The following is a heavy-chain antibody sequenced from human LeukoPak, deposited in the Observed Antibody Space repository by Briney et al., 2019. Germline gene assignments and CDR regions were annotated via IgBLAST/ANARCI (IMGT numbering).Heavy chain of an antibody. CDR1: GSSISSYY. D-gene: IGHD2-21*01. J-gene: IGHJ6*03. CDR2: IYNAGST. V-gene: IGHV4-59*08. CDR3: ARQLVAPPPKYYYYMDV. Sequence: SETLSLTCTVSGSSISSYYWSWIRQPPGKGLEWIGYIYNAGSTTYNPSLKSRVTMSVDTSKNQFSLKLNSVTPDDTAVYFCARQLVAPPPKYYYYMDVWGKGTTVTVSS.